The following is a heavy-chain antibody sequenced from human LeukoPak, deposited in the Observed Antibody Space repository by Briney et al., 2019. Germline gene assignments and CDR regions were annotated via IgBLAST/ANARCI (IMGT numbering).Heavy chain of an antibody. V-gene: IGHV3-21*01. D-gene: IGHD1-1*01. Sequence: GGSLRLSCAASGFTFSNAWMSWVRQAPGKGLEWVASLTGANDYIYHADSVKGRFTISRDNAKNSLFLQMDSLRPEDTAVYYCARLTGISYGKYYFDFWGRGTLVTVSS. CDR3: ARLTGISYGKYYFDF. CDR1: GFTFSNAW. CDR2: LTGANDYI. J-gene: IGHJ4*02.